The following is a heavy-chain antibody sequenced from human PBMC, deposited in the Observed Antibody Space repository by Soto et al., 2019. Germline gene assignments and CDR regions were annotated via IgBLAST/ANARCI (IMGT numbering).Heavy chain of an antibody. D-gene: IGHD1-26*01. CDR1: GYTFTSYG. V-gene: IGHV1-18*01. J-gene: IGHJ6*02. CDR3: ARDGGTVGATSLNYYYYGMDV. Sequence: ASVKVSCKASGYTFTSYGISWVRQAPGQGLEWMGWISAYNGNTNYAQKLQGRVTMTTDTSTSTAYMELRSLRSDDTAVYYCARDGGTVGATSLNYYYYGMDVWGQGTTVTVSS. CDR2: ISAYNGNT.